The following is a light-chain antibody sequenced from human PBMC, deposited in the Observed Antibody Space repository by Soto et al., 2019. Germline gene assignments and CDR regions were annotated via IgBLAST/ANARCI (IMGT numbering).Light chain of an antibody. CDR1: NSDLGSYNL. CDR3: CSYAGDYTFV. V-gene: IGLV2-23*01. CDR2: EGT. Sequence: QSVRTHPASVSWSPGHSITISCTGTNSDLGSYNLVSWFQQHPGKVPKVMIYEGTKRPSGVPDRFSGSKSDNTASLTISGLQAEEEGDHYCCSYAGDYTFVFGTGTKVTVL. J-gene: IGLJ1*01.